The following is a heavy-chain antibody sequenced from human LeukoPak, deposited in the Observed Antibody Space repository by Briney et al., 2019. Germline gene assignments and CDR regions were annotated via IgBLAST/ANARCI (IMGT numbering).Heavy chain of an antibody. V-gene: IGHV1-2*02. CDR3: ASRSGSYYHAFDI. CDR1: GYTFTYYT. Sequence: ASVKVSCKASGYTFTYYTLAWVRQAPGQGLEWMGWINPNSGGTNYAQKFQGRVTMTRDTSISTAYMELSRLRSDDTAVYYCASRSGSYYHAFDIWGQGTMVTVSS. D-gene: IGHD1-26*01. CDR2: INPNSGGT. J-gene: IGHJ3*02.